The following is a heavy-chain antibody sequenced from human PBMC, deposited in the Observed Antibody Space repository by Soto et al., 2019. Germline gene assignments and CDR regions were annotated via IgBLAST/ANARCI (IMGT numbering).Heavy chain of an antibody. CDR3: ARGRFGGVIGPNYYYYYMDV. Sequence: ASVKVSCKASGYTFTSYDINWVRQATGEGLEWMGWMNSNSGNTGYAQKFQGRVTMTRNTSISTAYMELSSLRSEDTAVYYCARGRFGGVIGPNYYYYYMDVWGKGTTVTVSS. J-gene: IGHJ6*03. CDR2: MNSNSGNT. CDR1: GYTFTSYD. V-gene: IGHV1-8*01. D-gene: IGHD3-16*02.